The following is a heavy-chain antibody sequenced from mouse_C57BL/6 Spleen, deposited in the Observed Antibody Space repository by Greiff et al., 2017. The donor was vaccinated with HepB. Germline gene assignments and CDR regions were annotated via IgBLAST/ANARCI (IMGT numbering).Heavy chain of an antibody. CDR1: GFTFSDYG. Sequence: DVKLVESGGGLVKPGGSLKLSCAASGFTFSDYGMHWVRQAPEKGLEWVAYISSGSSTIYYADTVKGRFTISRDNAKNTLFLQMTSLRSEDTAMYYCARSLYYFDYWGQGTTLTVSS. V-gene: IGHV5-17*01. CDR2: ISSGSSTI. D-gene: IGHD6-1*01. J-gene: IGHJ2*01. CDR3: ARSLYYFDY.